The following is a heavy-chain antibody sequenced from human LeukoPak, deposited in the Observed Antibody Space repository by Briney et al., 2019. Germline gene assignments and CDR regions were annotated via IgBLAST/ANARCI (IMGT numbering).Heavy chain of an antibody. V-gene: IGHV4-34*01. Sequence: PSETLSLTCAVYGGSFSGYYWSWIRQPPGKGLEWIGEINHSGSTNYNPSLKSRVTISVDTSKNQSSLKLSSVTAADTAVYYCARVGYCSSTRCYKNTNFDYWGQGTLVTVSS. D-gene: IGHD2-2*02. J-gene: IGHJ4*02. CDR1: GGSFSGYY. CDR3: ARVGYCSSTRCYKNTNFDY. CDR2: INHSGST.